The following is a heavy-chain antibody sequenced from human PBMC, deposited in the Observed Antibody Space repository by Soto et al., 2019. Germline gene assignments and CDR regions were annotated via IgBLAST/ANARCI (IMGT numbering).Heavy chain of an antibody. CDR3: AREVYNSGWHFDF. V-gene: IGHV3-53*01. CDR2: IDSGGTT. Sequence: EVQLVESRGGLIQPGGSLRLSCAASGFSVNSNYMSWVRQAPGKGLEWVSVIDSGGTTYYTDSVKGRFTISRDISKNTLSLQMNSLRAEDTAVYYCAREVYNSGWHFDFWGQGTLVTVSS. CDR1: GFSVNSNY. D-gene: IGHD5-12*01. J-gene: IGHJ4*02.